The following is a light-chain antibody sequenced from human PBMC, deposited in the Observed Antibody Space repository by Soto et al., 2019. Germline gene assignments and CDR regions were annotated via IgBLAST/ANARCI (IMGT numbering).Light chain of an antibody. CDR1: SSDVGGYNY. CDR2: EVS. CDR3: SSFTSSSTLV. V-gene: IGLV2-14*03. Sequence: QSALTQPASVSGSPGQSITISCTGTSSDVGGYNYVSWYQQHPGKAPKLLVYEVSSRPSGVSSRFSGSKSGNTASLTISGLLSEDDADYYCSSFTSSSTLVFGSGTKLTVL. J-gene: IGLJ1*01.